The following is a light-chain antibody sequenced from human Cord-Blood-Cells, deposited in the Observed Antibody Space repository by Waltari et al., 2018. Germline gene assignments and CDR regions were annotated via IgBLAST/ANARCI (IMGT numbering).Light chain of an antibody. Sequence: EIMLTQSPATLSLSPGAGATLSCRASQSVSSYLAWYQQKPCQAPRLLIYDASNRATGIPARFSCSGSGTDFTLTISRLEPEDSAVYYCQQRSNWPPLAFGGGTKVEIK. CDR1: QSVSSY. V-gene: IGKV3-11*01. CDR2: DAS. J-gene: IGKJ4*01. CDR3: QQRSNWPPLA.